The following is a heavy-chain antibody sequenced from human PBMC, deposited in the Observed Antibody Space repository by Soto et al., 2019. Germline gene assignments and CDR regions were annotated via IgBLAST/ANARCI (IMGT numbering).Heavy chain of an antibody. Sequence: QVPLVQSGAEVKKPGASVKVSCKASGYTFTSYGISWVRQAPGQGLEWMGWISAYNGNTNYAQKLQGRVTMTTDTSTSTAYMELRSLRSDDTAVYYCARLRYYCTNGVCYTRAFDIWGQGTMVTVSS. CDR1: GYTFTSYG. CDR3: ARLRYYCTNGVCYTRAFDI. D-gene: IGHD2-8*01. CDR2: ISAYNGNT. J-gene: IGHJ3*02. V-gene: IGHV1-18*01.